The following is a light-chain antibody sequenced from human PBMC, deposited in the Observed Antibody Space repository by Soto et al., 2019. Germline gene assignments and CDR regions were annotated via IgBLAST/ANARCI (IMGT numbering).Light chain of an antibody. CDR1: SSDVGDYNF. V-gene: IGLV2-14*01. CDR2: EVS. Sequence: QSALTQPASVSGSPGQSITISCTGTSSDVGDYNFVSWYQQHPGKAPKLIIYEVSNRPSGVSNRFSGSKSGNTASLTISGLQAEDEADYYCSSYISRTVYVFGTGTKLTVL. J-gene: IGLJ1*01. CDR3: SSYISRTVYV.